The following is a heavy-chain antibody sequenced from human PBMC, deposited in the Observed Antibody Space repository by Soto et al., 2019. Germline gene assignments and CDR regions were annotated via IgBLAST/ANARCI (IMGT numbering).Heavy chain of an antibody. D-gene: IGHD3-9*01. Sequence: TGGSQRLSCAASGFTFSYFFRSWIRQTPGKGLEWISYISSSGDTIYYADSVKGRFTISRDNAKNSLYLQMNSLRVEDTAVYYCARDPINYDLLTGPFDYWGQGTLVTVSS. CDR2: ISSSGDTI. J-gene: IGHJ4*02. CDR3: ARDPINYDLLTGPFDY. V-gene: IGHV3-11*01. CDR1: GFTFSYFF.